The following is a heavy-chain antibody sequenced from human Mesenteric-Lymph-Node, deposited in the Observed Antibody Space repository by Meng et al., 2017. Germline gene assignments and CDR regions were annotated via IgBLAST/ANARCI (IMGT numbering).Heavy chain of an antibody. CDR3: ARVEAVWAAGGSPWGGNWFDP. CDR1: GYTFTGYY. CDR2: INPNSGGT. Sequence: SVKVSCKASGYTFTGYYMHWVRQAPGQGLDWMGRINPNSGGTNYAQKSQGRVTMTRDTSLSTAYMELSRLRSDDTAVYYWARVEAVWAAGGSPWGGNWFDPWGQGTLVTVSS. J-gene: IGHJ5*02. V-gene: IGHV1-2*06. D-gene: IGHD2-15*01.